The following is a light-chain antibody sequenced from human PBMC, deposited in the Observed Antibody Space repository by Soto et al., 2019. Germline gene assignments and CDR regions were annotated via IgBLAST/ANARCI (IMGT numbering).Light chain of an antibody. CDR2: AAS. J-gene: IGKJ1*01. CDR3: QQSYSTRKT. V-gene: IGKV1-39*01. Sequence: DIQMTQSQSSLSASVGDRVTITCRASQSISSYLNWYQQKPGKAPKLLIYAASSLQSGVPSRFSGSGSGTDFTLTISSLQPEDFATYDCQQSYSTRKTFGQGTKVEIK. CDR1: QSISSY.